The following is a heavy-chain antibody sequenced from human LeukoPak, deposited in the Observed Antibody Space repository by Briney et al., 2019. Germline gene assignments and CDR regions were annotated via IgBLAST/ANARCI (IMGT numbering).Heavy chain of an antibody. D-gene: IGHD2-2*01. CDR2: IYYSGST. J-gene: IGHJ5*02. CDR1: GGSIRSYY. V-gene: IGHV4-59*12. CDR3: ARGGDIVVVPAAVNWFDP. Sequence: SETLSLTCTVSGGSIRSYYWSWIRQPPEKGLEWIGNIYYSGSTNYNPPLKSRVTMSVDTSKNQFSLKLSSVTAADTAVYYCARGGDIVVVPAAVNWFDPWGQGTLVTVSS.